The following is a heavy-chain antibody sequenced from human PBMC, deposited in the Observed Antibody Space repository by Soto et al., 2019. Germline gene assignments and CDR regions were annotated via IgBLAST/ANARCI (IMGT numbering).Heavy chain of an antibody. D-gene: IGHD2-2*03. Sequence: SETLSLTCAVYGGSFSTSYWTWIRQPPGKGLEWIGEINHSGSTDYNPSLKSRVTISVDTSKNEFSLRLNSVTAADTAVYYCARLNGYCVSTKCHGYYGMDVGGQGTTVNVS. V-gene: IGHV4-34*01. J-gene: IGHJ6*02. CDR3: ARLNGYCVSTKCHGYYGMDV. CDR2: INHSGST. CDR1: GGSFSTSY.